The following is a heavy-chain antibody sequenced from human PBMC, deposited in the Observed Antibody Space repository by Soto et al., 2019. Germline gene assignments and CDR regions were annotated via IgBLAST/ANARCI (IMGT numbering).Heavy chain of an antibody. CDR2: ISYDGSNK. CDR1: GFTFSSYA. CDR3: AREILGYCSSTSCYSYYYGMDV. Sequence: PGGSLRLSCAASGFTFSSYAMHWVRQAPGKGLEWVAVISYDGSNKYYADSVKGRFTISRDNSKNTLYLQMNSLRAEDTAVYYCAREILGYCSSTSCYSYYYGMDVWGQGTTVTVSS. D-gene: IGHD2-2*02. J-gene: IGHJ6*02. V-gene: IGHV3-30-3*01.